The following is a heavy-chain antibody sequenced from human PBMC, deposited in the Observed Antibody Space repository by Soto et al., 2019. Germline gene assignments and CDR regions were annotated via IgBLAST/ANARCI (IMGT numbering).Heavy chain of an antibody. V-gene: IGHV3-33*01. D-gene: IGHD5-12*01. CDR3: ARGLRGVLDY. J-gene: IGHJ4*02. CDR1: GFHSGHFG. CDR2: ISNDENIK. Sequence: GGSLRLSCVASGFHSGHFGMHWIRQAPGKGLEWLSVISNDENIKQDSVRGRFASARDNSKNTLYLHLTSLRAEDTAIYYCARGLRGVLDYWGQGTLVTVSS.